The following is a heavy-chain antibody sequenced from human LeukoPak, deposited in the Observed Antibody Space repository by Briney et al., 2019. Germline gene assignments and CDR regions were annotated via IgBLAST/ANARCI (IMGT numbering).Heavy chain of an antibody. D-gene: IGHD4-17*01. CDR2: IFHSGTT. Sequence: PSETLSLTCSVSGDSISSGNSYWGWIRQPPGKGPEWTGTIFHSGTTYYNPSLKSRVTIYVDTSKNQFSLKLSSVTAADTAVYHCARQDYGDYILDYWGQGTQVTVSS. CDR1: GDSISSGNSY. V-gene: IGHV4-39*01. CDR3: ARQDYGDYILDY. J-gene: IGHJ4*02.